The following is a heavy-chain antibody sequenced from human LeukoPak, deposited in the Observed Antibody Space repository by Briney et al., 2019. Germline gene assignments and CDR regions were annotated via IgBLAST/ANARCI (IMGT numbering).Heavy chain of an antibody. J-gene: IGHJ6*03. Sequence: GGSLRLSCAASGFTVSSNYMSWVRQAPGKGLEWVSVIYSGGSTYYAGSVKGRFTISRDNSKNTLYLQVNSLRAEDTAVYYCASGSGSYRTPYYYMDVWGTGTTVTVSS. D-gene: IGHD3-10*01. V-gene: IGHV3-53*01. CDR2: IYSGGST. CDR1: GFTVSSNY. CDR3: ASGSGSYRTPYYYMDV.